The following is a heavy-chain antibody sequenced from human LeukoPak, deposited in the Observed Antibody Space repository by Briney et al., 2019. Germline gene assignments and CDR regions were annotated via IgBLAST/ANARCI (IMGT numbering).Heavy chain of an antibody. J-gene: IGHJ3*02. CDR3: ARAAWRGTNSRDAFDI. Sequence: SETLSLTCTVSGGSISSGGDYWSWIRQHPGKGLEWIGYISYSGTTYYNPSLKSRITISLDTSKNQFSLELSSVTAADTAAYYCARAAWRGTNSRDAFDIWGLGTVVTVSS. V-gene: IGHV4-31*03. CDR2: ISYSGTT. D-gene: IGHD4/OR15-4a*01. CDR1: GGSISSGGDY.